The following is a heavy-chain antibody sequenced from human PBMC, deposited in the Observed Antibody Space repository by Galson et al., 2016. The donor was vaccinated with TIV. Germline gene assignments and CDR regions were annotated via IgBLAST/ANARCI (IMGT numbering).Heavy chain of an antibody. V-gene: IGHV5-51*03. CDR3: ARLDDLGSWIVY. CDR2: IYPGDSDT. D-gene: IGHD3-10*01. Sequence: QSGAEVKQPGESLKISCKGSGYGLTNYWIGWVRQMPGKGLEWVGIIYPGDSDTRYRPSFQGQVIISADKSIVSAGESITTAYLQRTSRKAADTAMYYCARLDDLGSWIVYWGQGTLVSVSS. J-gene: IGHJ4*02. CDR1: GYGLTNYW.